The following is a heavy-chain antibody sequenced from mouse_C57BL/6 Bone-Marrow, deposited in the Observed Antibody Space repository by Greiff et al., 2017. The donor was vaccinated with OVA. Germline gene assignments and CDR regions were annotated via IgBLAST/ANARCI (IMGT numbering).Heavy chain of an antibody. CDR1: GYSFTGYY. V-gene: IGHV1-42*01. Sequence: EVQLQQSGPELVKPGASVKISCKASGYSFTGYYMNWVKQSPEKSLEWIGEINPSTGGTTYNQKFKAQATLTVDKSASTAYMQFKSLTSEDAAVYYCAREEHYGSSWYCDVWGTGTTVTVSS. CDR2: INPSTGGT. CDR3: AREEHYGSSWYCDV. D-gene: IGHD1-1*01. J-gene: IGHJ1*03.